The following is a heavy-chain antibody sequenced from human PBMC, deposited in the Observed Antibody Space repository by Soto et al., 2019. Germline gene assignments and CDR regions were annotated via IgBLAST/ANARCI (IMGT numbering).Heavy chain of an antibody. CDR1: GFTFSSYG. Sequence: PGGSLRLSCAASGFTFSSYGMHWVRQAPGKGLEWVAVISYDGSNKYYADSVKGRFTISRDNSKNTLYLQMNSLRAEDTAVYYCAKDRDRLRYGDYQFDYWGQGTLVTVSS. J-gene: IGHJ4*02. CDR3: AKDRDRLRYGDYQFDY. D-gene: IGHD4-17*01. V-gene: IGHV3-30*18. CDR2: ISYDGSNK.